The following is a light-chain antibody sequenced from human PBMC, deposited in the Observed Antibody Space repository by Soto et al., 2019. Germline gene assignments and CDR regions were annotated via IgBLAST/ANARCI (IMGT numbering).Light chain of an antibody. CDR1: ESISSY. Sequence: DIQMTQYPSSLSASVGDRFTITCRASESISSYLNWYQQKPGKAPKLLIYAASSLQSGVPSRFSGSGSGTDFTLTISSLQPEDFATYYCQQSYSTKWTFGQGTKVDI. J-gene: IGKJ1*01. V-gene: IGKV1-39*01. CDR2: AAS. CDR3: QQSYSTKWT.